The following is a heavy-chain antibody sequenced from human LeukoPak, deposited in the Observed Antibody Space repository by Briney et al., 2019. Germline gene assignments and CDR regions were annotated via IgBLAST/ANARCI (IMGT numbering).Heavy chain of an antibody. D-gene: IGHD3-10*01. CDR2: ISWNSGSI. CDR1: GFTFDDYA. V-gene: IGHV3-9*01. Sequence: GGSLRLSCAASGFTFDDYAMHWVRQAPGKGLEWVSGISWNSGSIGYADSVKGRFTISRDNAKNSLYLQMNSLRAEDTALYYCGRARGYYYYGMDVWGQGTTVTVSS. J-gene: IGHJ6*02. CDR3: GRARGYYYYGMDV.